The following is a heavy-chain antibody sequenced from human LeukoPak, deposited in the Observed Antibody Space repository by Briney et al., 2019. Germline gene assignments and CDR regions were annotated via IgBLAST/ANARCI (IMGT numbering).Heavy chain of an antibody. D-gene: IGHD1-26*01. CDR1: GFTFSDPA. CDR3: SFIVGSTGGYGMDV. Sequence: PGGSLTLSCAASGFTFSDPAIHWVRQASGKGLEWVGRIRNKANNYATAYAASVKGRFTISRDDSKNTAYLQMDSLKTEDTAVYYCSFIVGSTGGYGMDVWGQGTTVTVSS. CDR2: IRNKANNYAT. J-gene: IGHJ6*02. V-gene: IGHV3-73*01.